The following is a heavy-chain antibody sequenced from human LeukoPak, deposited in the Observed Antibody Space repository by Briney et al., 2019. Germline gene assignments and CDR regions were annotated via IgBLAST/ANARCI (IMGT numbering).Heavy chain of an antibody. Sequence: SETLSLTCTVSGGSISSGGYYWSWIRQHPGKGLEWIGYIYYSGSTYYNPSLKSRVTISVDTSKNQFSLKLSSVTAADTAVYYCARALVPSGYGERPGDYWGQGTLVIVSS. CDR2: IYYSGST. J-gene: IGHJ4*02. CDR3: ARALVPSGYGERPGDY. V-gene: IGHV4-31*03. D-gene: IGHD5-12*01. CDR1: GGSISSGGYY.